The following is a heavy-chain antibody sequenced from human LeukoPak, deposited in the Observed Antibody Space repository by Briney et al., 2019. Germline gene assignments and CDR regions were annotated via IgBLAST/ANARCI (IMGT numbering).Heavy chain of an antibody. V-gene: IGHV3-23*01. CDR1: GFTFSSSS. CDR2: ISGSGGST. J-gene: IGHJ3*02. Sequence: GGSLRLSCAASGFTFSSSSMSWVRQAPGKGLEWVSVISGSGGSTDYADSVKGRFTISRDNSKNTLYLQMNSLRAEDTAVYYCARGSGSYSAFDIWGQGTMVTVSS. CDR3: ARGSGSYSAFDI. D-gene: IGHD1-26*01.